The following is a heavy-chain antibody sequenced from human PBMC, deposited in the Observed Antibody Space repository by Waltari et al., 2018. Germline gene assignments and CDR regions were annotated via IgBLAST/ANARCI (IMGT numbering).Heavy chain of an antibody. V-gene: IGHV3-23*01. CDR2: VGGRGAMT. J-gene: IGHJ5*02. Sequence: EGQLLESGGGLVQPGGSLRLSCAASGFIFSSYGMNWVRQAPGKGLGGVSGVGGRGAMTCYAESVKGRFTISRDNSKNTLYLQMNSLRAEDTAIYFCAKSFEGYFDPWGQGTLVTVSS. CDR1: GFIFSSYG. D-gene: IGHD3-9*01. CDR3: AKSFEGYFDP.